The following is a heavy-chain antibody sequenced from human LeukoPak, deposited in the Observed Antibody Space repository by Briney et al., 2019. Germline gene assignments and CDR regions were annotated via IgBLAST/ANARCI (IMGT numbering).Heavy chain of an antibody. V-gene: IGHV3-53*01. CDR3: ARGGIPITIFGVVPYFDY. J-gene: IGHJ4*02. CDR2: IYSGGST. D-gene: IGHD3-3*01. Sequence: GGSLRLSCAASGFTVSSNYMSWVRQAPGKGLEWVSVIYSGGSTYYAASVKGRFTISRDNAKNSLYLQMNSLRAEDTAVYYCARGGIPITIFGVVPYFDYWGQGTLVTVSS. CDR1: GFTVSSNY.